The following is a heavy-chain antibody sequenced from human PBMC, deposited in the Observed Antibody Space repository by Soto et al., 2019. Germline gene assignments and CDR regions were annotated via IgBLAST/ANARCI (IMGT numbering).Heavy chain of an antibody. D-gene: IGHD5-18*01. CDR3: AKGRIQLWFPYSYGMDV. CDR2: ISHDGSNK. Sequence: GGSLRLSCAASGFTFSSYGMHWVRQAPGKGLEWVAVISHDGSNKYYADSVKGRFTIPRDNSKNTLYLQMNSLRAEDTAVYYCAKGRIQLWFPYSYGMDVWGQGTTVTVSS. J-gene: IGHJ6*02. V-gene: IGHV3-30*18. CDR1: GFTFSSYG.